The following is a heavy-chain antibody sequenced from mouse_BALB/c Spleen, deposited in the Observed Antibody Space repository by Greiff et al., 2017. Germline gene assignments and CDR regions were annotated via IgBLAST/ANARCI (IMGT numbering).Heavy chain of an antibody. V-gene: IGHV1-5*01. J-gene: IGHJ1*01. CDR2: IYPGNSDT. D-gene: IGHD1-1*01. CDR3: TRYGDYYGSSYWYFDV. Sequence: EVQLQQSGTVLARPGASVKMSCKASGYTFTSYWMHWVKQRPGQGLEWIGAIYPGNSDTSYNQKFKGKAKLTAVTSTSTAYMELSSLTNEDSAVYYCTRYGDYYGSSYWYFDVWGAGTMVTVSS. CDR1: GYTFTSYW.